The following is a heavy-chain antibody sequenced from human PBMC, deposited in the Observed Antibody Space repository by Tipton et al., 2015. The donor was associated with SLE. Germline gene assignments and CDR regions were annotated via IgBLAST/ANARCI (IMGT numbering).Heavy chain of an antibody. D-gene: IGHD3-3*01. CDR1: GGSIRSSNW. CDR3: ARGFFHDYWSAEQGRKSFYFDN. J-gene: IGHJ4*02. Sequence: TLSLTCAVSGGSIRSSNWWSWVRQPPGKGLEWIGEIHHSGSTNSNPSLKSRVTISVDKSKTQVSLKLTSVTAADTAMYFCARGFFHDYWSAEQGRKSFYFDNWGQGALVTVSS. CDR2: IHHSGST. V-gene: IGHV4-4*01.